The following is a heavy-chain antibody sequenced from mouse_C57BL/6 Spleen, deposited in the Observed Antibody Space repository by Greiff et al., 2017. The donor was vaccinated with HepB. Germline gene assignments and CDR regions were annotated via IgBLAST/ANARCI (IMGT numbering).Heavy chain of an antibody. J-gene: IGHJ4*01. CDR3: AIWAYTTASYAMDY. CDR2: IHPSDSDT. D-gene: IGHD1-2*01. V-gene: IGHV1-74*01. Sequence: QVQLQQPGAELVKPGASVKVSCKASGYTFTSYWMHWVKQRPGQGLEWIGRIHPSDSDTNYNQKFKGKATLTVDKSSSTAYMQRSSLTSEDSAVYYCAIWAYTTASYAMDYWGQGTSVTVSS. CDR1: GYTFTSYW.